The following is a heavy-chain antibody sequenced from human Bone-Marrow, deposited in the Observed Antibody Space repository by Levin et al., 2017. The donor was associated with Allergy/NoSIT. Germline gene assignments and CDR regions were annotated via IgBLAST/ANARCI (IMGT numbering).Heavy chain of an antibody. J-gene: IGHJ4*02. V-gene: IGHV4-34*01. CDR3: ASITTVTIDY. CDR2: INHSGST. D-gene: IGHD4-17*01. Sequence: SQTLSLTCAVYGGSFSGYYWSWIRQPPGKGLEWIGEINHSGSTNYNPSLKSRVTISVDTSKNQFSLKLSSATAADTAVYYCASITTVTIDYWGQGTLVTVSS. CDR1: GGSFSGYY.